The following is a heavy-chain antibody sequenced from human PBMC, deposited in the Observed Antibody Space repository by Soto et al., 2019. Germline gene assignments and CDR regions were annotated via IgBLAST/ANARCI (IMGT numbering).Heavy chain of an antibody. CDR2: ISGSGSST. CDR3: AKDRIADTNSPRLDP. J-gene: IGHJ5*02. D-gene: IGHD2-2*01. V-gene: IGHV3-23*01. Sequence: GGSLRLSCAASGVTFSSYGMSWVRQDPGKGLEWVSVISGSGSSTHYADSVKGRFTISRDNSKNTLYLQMNSLRVEDTAVYYCAKDRIADTNSPRLDPWGQGILVTVSS. CDR1: GVTFSSYG.